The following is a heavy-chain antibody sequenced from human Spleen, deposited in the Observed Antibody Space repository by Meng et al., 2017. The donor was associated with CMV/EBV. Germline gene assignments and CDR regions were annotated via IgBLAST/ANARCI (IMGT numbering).Heavy chain of an antibody. Sequence: ASTAFSFSTFARPWVRQAPAKGLEWVAVISYDGNNKSYADSVKGRFTVSRDKSKNTLYLQMNSLRAEDTAVYYCARDPAAGGTSVIAWSQGTLVTVSS. J-gene: IGHJ5*02. D-gene: IGHD6-13*01. CDR3: ARDPAAGGTSVIA. CDR1: AFSFSTFA. V-gene: IGHV3-30*04. CDR2: ISYDGNNK.